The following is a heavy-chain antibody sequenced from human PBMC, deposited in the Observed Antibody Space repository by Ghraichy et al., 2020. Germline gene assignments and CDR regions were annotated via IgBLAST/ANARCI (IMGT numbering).Heavy chain of an antibody. CDR2: IYSGGST. CDR3: ARKDWFDP. CDR1: GFTVSSNY. V-gene: IGHV3-53*01. Sequence: ETLSLTCAASGFTVSSNYMSWVRQAPGKGLEWVSVIYSGGSTYYADSVKGRFTISRDNSKNTLYLQMNSLRAEDTAVYYCARKDWFDPWGKGTLVTVSS. J-gene: IGHJ5*02.